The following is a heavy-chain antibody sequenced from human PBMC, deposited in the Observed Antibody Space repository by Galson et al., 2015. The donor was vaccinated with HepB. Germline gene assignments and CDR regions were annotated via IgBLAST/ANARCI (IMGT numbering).Heavy chain of an antibody. J-gene: IGHJ3*02. D-gene: IGHD2-2*01. Sequence: SLRLSCAVSEFTFSTYAMHWVRQAPGKGLEWVAAISHDGINKKHADSVRGRFTISRDNSRNTLYLQMNGLRDEDTAVYYCARGGYCTSSRCLDWADSFDMWGQGTMVTVSS. CDR2: ISHDGINK. CDR1: EFTFSTYA. CDR3: ARGGYCTSSRCLDWADSFDM. V-gene: IGHV3-30-3*01.